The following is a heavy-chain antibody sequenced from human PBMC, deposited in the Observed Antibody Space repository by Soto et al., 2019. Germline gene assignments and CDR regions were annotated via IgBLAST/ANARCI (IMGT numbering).Heavy chain of an antibody. Sequence: GGSLRLSCAASGFTVSSNYMSWVRQAPGKGLEWVSVIYSGGSTYYADSVKGRFTISRDNSKNTLYLQMNSLRAEDTAVYYCARDGGIAAAHAFSMDVWGQGTTVTVSS. D-gene: IGHD6-13*01. CDR1: GFTVSSNY. V-gene: IGHV3-53*01. CDR2: IYSGGST. CDR3: ARDGGIAAAHAFSMDV. J-gene: IGHJ6*02.